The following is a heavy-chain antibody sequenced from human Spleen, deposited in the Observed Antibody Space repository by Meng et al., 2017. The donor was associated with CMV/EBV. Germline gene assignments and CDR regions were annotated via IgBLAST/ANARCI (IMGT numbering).Heavy chain of an antibody. CDR1: GYTFTNYG. J-gene: IGHJ4*02. CDR3: ARDIGGTDFDY. V-gene: IGHV1-18*04. CDR2: ISAYNGDT. D-gene: IGHD1-26*01. Sequence: ASVKVSCKASGYTFTNYGISWVRQAPGQGLEWMGWISAYNGDTNYAQKLQDRVTMTTDTSTSTAYMELRSLRSDDTAVYYCARDIGGTDFDYWGQGTPVTVSS.